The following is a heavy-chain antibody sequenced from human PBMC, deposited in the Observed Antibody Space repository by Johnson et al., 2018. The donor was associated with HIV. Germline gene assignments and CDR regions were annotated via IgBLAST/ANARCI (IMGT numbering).Heavy chain of an antibody. CDR3: ARVGGNWGRPAAFDL. CDR1: GFTFSNYG. J-gene: IGHJ3*01. CDR2: ISYDGSNK. Sequence: QVQLVESGGGVVQPGTSLRLSCAASGFTFSNYGMHWVRQAPGKGLEWVAVISYDGSNKYYADSVKGRFTISRDNSKRTLYLQMNSLRAEDTAVYYCARVGGNWGRPAAFDLWGQGTMVTVSS. D-gene: IGHD7-27*01. V-gene: IGHV3-30*03.